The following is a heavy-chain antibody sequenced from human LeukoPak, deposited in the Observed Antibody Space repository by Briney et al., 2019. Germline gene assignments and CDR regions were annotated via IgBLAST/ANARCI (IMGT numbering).Heavy chain of an antibody. CDR1: GFIFSTYS. Sequence: GGSLRLSCAASGFIFSTYSMSWVRQAPGKGLEWVSVITGSGGNTYYADSVKGRFTISKDNSKNTVYLQMSSLRVDDTAVYYCAKAASSSWPSYYYGMDVWGQGTTVTVSS. V-gene: IGHV3-23*01. D-gene: IGHD6-13*01. J-gene: IGHJ6*02. CDR3: AKAASSSWPSYYYGMDV. CDR2: ITGSGGNT.